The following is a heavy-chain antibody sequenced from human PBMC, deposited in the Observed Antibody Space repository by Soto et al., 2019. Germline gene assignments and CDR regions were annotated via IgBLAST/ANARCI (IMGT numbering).Heavy chain of an antibody. CDR2: IYYSGST. D-gene: IGHD3-3*01. CDR3: AVPYYDFWSGSHMADY. V-gene: IGHV4-39*01. CDR1: GGSISSSSYY. J-gene: IGHJ4*02. Sequence: SETLSLTCTVSGGSISSSSYYWGWIRQPPGKGLEWIGSIYYSGSTYYNPSLKSRVTISVDTSKNQFSLKLSSVTAADTAVYFCAVPYYDFWSGSHMADYRGPGTLVTVSS.